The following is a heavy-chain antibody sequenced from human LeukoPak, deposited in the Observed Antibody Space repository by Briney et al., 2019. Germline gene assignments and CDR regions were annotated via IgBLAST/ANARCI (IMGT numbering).Heavy chain of an antibody. CDR1: EFSFSDSG. D-gene: IGHD6-25*01. Sequence: GGSLRLSCAASEFSFSDSGMHWVRQAPGKGLEWVAVISYDGSGKYYADSVKGRFTISRDNAKNSLYLQMNSLRADDTAVYYCARFAAGGSYYYYMDVWGKGTTVTVSS. V-gene: IGHV3-30*03. CDR3: ARFAAGGSYYYYMDV. J-gene: IGHJ6*03. CDR2: ISYDGSGK.